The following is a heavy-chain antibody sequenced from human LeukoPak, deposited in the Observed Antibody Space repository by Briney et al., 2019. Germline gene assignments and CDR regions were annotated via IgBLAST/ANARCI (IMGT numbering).Heavy chain of an antibody. V-gene: IGHV1-69*04. CDR3: NIVVVPAATPNAFDI. J-gene: IGHJ3*02. Sequence: SVKVSCKASGGTFSSYAISWVRQAPGRGLEWMGRIIPILGIANYAQKFQGRVTITADKSTSTAYMELSSLRSEDTAVYYCNIVVVPAATPNAFDIWGQGTMVTVSS. D-gene: IGHD2-2*01. CDR1: GGTFSSYA. CDR2: IIPILGIA.